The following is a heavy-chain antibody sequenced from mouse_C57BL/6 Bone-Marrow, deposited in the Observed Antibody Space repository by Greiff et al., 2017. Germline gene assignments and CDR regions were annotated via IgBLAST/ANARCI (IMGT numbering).Heavy chain of an antibody. CDR1: GFTFSDYY. Sequence: EVQVVESEGGLVQPGRSMKLSCTASGFTFSDYYMAWVRQVPATGLDWVANINYDGSCTYYLAYLKSRFLISRDNANNILYQQMSRLKSLDTATYYCARDPYYYGSSYWYFDVWGTGTTGTVSS. CDR3: ARDPYYYGSSYWYFDV. CDR2: INYDGSCT. D-gene: IGHD1-1*01. V-gene: IGHV5-16*01. J-gene: IGHJ1*03.